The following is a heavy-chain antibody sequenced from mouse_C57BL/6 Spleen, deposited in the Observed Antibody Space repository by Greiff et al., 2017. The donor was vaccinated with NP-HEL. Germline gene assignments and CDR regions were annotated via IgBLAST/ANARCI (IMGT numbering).Heavy chain of an antibody. Sequence: LVESGPELVKPGASVKLSCKASGYAFTSYDINWVKQRPGQGLEWIGWIYPRDGSTKYNEKFKGKATLTVDTSSSTAYMELHSLTSEDSAVYFCARPYYDYDGGYAMDYWGQGTSVTVSS. CDR1: GYAFTSYD. V-gene: IGHV1-85*01. CDR2: IYPRDGST. CDR3: ARPYYDYDGGYAMDY. D-gene: IGHD2-4*01. J-gene: IGHJ4*01.